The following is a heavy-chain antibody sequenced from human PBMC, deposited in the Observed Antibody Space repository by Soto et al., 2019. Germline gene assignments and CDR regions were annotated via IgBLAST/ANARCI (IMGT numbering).Heavy chain of an antibody. CDR2: INTYNGNT. D-gene: IGHD6-19*01. J-gene: IGHJ4*01. CDR3: GRGDSGWYLDY. V-gene: IGHV1-18*03. CDR1: GYTFTNYG. Sequence: QVQLVQSGAEVKKPGASVKVSCKASGYTFTNYGISWVRQAPGQGLEWMGWINTYNGNTNYEQKIQGIVTMTTDTSTSTAYMELRSLGSDDMAVYYCGRGDSGWYLDYWGQGTLVTVSS.